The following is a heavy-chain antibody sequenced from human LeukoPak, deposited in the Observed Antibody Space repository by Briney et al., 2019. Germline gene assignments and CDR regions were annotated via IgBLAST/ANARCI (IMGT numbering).Heavy chain of an antibody. CDR3: ARDVGSGGPED. Sequence: ASVKVSCKASGYTFTSYYMHWVRQAPGQGLEWMGIIDPSGGSTSYAQKFQGRVTMTRDTSTSTVYMELSSLRSEDTAVYYRARDVGSGGPEDWGQGTLVTVSS. J-gene: IGHJ4*02. V-gene: IGHV1-46*01. D-gene: IGHD1-14*01. CDR1: GYTFTSYY. CDR2: IDPSGGST.